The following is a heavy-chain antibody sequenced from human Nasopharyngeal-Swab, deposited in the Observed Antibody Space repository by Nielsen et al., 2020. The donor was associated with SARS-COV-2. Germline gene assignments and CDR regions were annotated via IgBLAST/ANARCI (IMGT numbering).Heavy chain of an antibody. J-gene: IGHJ4*02. V-gene: IGHV1-8*02. D-gene: IGHD5-12*01. CDR1: GGTFSSYA. CDR3: AKLKRGGYSGYELNY. CDR2: MNPNSGNT. Sequence: ASVKVSCKASGGTFSSYAINWVRQATGQGLEWMGWMNPNSGNTGYAQKFQGRVTMTRNTSISTAYMELSSLRSEDTAVYYCAKLKRGGYSGYELNYWGQGTLVTVSS.